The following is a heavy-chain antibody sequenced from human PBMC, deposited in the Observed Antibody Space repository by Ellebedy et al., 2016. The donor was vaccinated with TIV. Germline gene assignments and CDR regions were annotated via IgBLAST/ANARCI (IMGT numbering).Heavy chain of an antibody. J-gene: IGHJ4*01. V-gene: IGHV4-39*01. D-gene: IGHD3-10*01. CDR2: IYYSGST. CDR1: GGSISSSSYY. CDR3: ARSSGRIPQYYFDY. Sequence: MPSETLSLTCTVSGGSISSSSYYWGWIRQPPGKGLEWIGSIYYSGSTYYNPSLKSRVTMSVDTSNNQFSLRLSSVTAAETAVFYCARSSGRIPQYYFDYWGHGTLVTVSS.